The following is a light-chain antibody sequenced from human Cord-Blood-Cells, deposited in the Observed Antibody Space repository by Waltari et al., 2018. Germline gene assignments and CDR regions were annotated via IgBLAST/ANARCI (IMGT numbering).Light chain of an antibody. V-gene: IGLV3-1*01. CDR3: QAWDSSTVV. J-gene: IGLJ2*01. Sequence: SYELTQPPSVSVSPGQTASITCSGDKLGDRYACWYQQKPGQSPVLGIYQDSKRPSGIPERFTGSNSGNAAALTISGTQAMDAADYYCQAWDSSTVVFGGGTKLTVL. CDR1: KLGDRY. CDR2: QDS.